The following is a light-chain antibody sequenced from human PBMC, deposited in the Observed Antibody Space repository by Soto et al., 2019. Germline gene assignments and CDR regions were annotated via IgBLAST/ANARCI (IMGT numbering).Light chain of an antibody. CDR1: QGVTTN. CDR3: QQYNNWPFS. J-gene: IGKJ5*01. Sequence: EIVLTQSPATLIVSPGDRAILSCRAGQGVTTNFAWYQQKSGQSPRLLIYDVSHMATGVPARFSGTGSETDFTLTISGLQSEDSAVYFCQQYNNWPFSFGQGTLLEIK. V-gene: IGKV3-15*01. CDR2: DVS.